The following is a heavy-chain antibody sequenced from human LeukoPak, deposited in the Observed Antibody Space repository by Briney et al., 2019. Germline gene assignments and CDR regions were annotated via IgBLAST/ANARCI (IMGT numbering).Heavy chain of an antibody. V-gene: IGHV1-2*02. CDR3: ARHNYDFDFDS. CDR1: GYTFSDYY. CDR2: ICPKSGGK. D-gene: IGHD3-3*01. Sequence: ASVKVSRKSSGYTFSDYYIHWVRQPPGQGLAWMGWICPKSGGKNYAQNFRGIVTMTKDTSINAAYMERSRLRPDDTAVYYCARHNYDFDFDSWGQGALVTVSS. J-gene: IGHJ4*02.